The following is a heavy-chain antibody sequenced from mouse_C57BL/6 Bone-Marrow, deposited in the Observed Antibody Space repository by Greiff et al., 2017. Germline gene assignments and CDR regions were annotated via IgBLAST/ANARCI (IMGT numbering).Heavy chain of an antibody. CDR2: IYPGSGST. CDR3: ARSERYYRNYRWYFDV. CDR1: GYTFTSYW. J-gene: IGHJ1*03. V-gene: IGHV1-55*01. D-gene: IGHD2-5*01. Sequence: QVQLQQPGAELVKPGASVKMSCKASGYTFTSYWITWVKQRPGQGLEWIGDIYPGSGSTNYNEKFKSKATLTVDTSSSTAYMQLSSLTSEDSAVYYCARSERYYRNYRWYFDVWGTGTTGTVSS.